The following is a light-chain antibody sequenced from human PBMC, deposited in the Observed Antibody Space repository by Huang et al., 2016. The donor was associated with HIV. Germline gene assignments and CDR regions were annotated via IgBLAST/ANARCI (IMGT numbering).Light chain of an antibody. CDR1: QSVSTY. Sequence: EIVLTQSPATLSLSPGERATLSCRANQSVSTYLAWYQHKPGQAPRRLIYDASNRATAIPARFSGSGSGTDFTLTISSLEPEDFAVYYCQQRSNWPPITFGQGTRLEIK. V-gene: IGKV3-11*01. CDR2: DAS. J-gene: IGKJ5*01. CDR3: QQRSNWPPIT.